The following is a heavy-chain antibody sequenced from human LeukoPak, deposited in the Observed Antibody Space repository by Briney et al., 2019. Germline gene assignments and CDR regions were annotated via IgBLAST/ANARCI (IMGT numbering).Heavy chain of an antibody. CDR2: ISYDGSNK. CDR3: ARDPQGGAPDYFDY. J-gene: IGHJ4*02. V-gene: IGHV3-30-3*01. CDR1: GFTFSSYA. D-gene: IGHD3-16*01. Sequence: GGSLRLSCAASGFTFSSYAMHWVRQAPGKGLECLAVISYDGSNKYFAGSVQGRFTISRDNSKNTLYLQMDSLRTEDTAVYYCARDPQGGAPDYFDYWGQGTLVTVSS.